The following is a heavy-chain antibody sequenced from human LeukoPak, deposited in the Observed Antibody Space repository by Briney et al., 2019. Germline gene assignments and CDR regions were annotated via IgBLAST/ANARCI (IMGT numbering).Heavy chain of an antibody. CDR2: ISYSGST. CDR3: ARGELPSSTVTNDAPYYFDY. J-gene: IGHJ4*02. D-gene: IGHD4-17*01. CDR1: GDSISSSSYY. V-gene: IGHV4-39*07. Sequence: SETLSLTCTVSGDSISSSSYYWVWIRQTPGKGLEWIGNISYSGSTYYNPSLKSRVTISVDTSKNQFSLKLSSVTAADTAVYYCARGELPSSTVTNDAPYYFDYWGQGTLVTVSS.